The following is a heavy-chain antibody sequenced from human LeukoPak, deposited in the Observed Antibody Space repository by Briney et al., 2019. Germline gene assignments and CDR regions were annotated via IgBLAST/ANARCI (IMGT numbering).Heavy chain of an antibody. CDR2: IYWNDDK. Sequence: SGPTLVNPTQTLTLTCTFSGFSLNTSGVGVGWIRQPPGKALEWLALIYWNDDKRYSPSLKSRLTITKDTSKNQVVLTMTNMDPVDTATYYCAHWVFGTTMTTGAPVYWGQGTLVTVSS. CDR1: GFSLNTSGVG. V-gene: IGHV2-5*01. CDR3: AHWVFGTTMTTGAPVY. D-gene: IGHD4-17*01. J-gene: IGHJ4*02.